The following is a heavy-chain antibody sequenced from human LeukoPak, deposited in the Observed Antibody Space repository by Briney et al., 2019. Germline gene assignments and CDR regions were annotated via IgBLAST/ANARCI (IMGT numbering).Heavy chain of an antibody. CDR2: FYYSGST. J-gene: IGHJ4*02. D-gene: IGHD4-11*01. CDR1: GGSISSGSYC. CDR3: ARLSNYVAY. V-gene: IGHV4-61*01. Sequence: PSETLSLTCTVSGGSISSGSYCWSWIRQPPGKGLEWIGYFYYSGSTKYNPSLKSRVTISVDTSKNQFSLKLSSVTAADTAVYYCARLSNYVAYWGRGILVTVSS.